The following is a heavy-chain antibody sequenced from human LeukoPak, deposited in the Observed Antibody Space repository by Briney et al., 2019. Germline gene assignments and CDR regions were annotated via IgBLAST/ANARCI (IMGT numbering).Heavy chain of an antibody. CDR2: ISSSSSYI. CDR1: GFTFSSYN. CDR3: ARDRAPEAFDI. Sequence: PGGSLRPSCAASGFTFSSYNMNWVRQAQGKGLEWVSSISSSSSYIYYADSVKGRFTISRDNAKNSLYLQMNSLRAEDTAVYYCARDRAPEAFDIWGQGAKVTVAS. J-gene: IGHJ3*02. V-gene: IGHV3-21*01. D-gene: IGHD1-14*01.